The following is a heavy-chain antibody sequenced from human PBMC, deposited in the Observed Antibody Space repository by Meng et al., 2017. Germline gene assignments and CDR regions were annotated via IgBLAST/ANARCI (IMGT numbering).Heavy chain of an antibody. CDR3: ARVRVYCSGGSCYRGMYFQH. J-gene: IGHJ1*01. Sequence: QVQLGQAGAEVKKPGASVKVSCKASGYTFTSYGISWVRQAPGQGLEWMGWISAYNGNTNYAQKLQGRVTMTTDTSTSTAYMELRSLRSDDTAVYYCARVRVYCSGGSCYRGMYFQHWGQGTLVTASS. D-gene: IGHD2-15*01. CDR2: ISAYNGNT. V-gene: IGHV1-18*01. CDR1: GYTFTSYG.